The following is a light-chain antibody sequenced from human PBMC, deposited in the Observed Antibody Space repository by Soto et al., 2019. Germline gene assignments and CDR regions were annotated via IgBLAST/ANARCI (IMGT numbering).Light chain of an antibody. Sequence: QFVLTQPPSVSGAPGQRVTISCTGSSSNIGAGYGVHWYQQLPGTAPKLLIYDNNSRPSGVPDRFSGSKSGTSASLAITGLQAEDEADYYCQSYDSSLSGARVFGGGTKVTVL. CDR2: DNN. J-gene: IGLJ3*02. CDR1: SSNIGAGYG. V-gene: IGLV1-40*01. CDR3: QSYDSSLSGARV.